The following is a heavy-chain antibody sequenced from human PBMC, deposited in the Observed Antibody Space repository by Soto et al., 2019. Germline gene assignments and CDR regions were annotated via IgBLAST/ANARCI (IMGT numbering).Heavy chain of an antibody. Sequence: PGGSLRLSCAASGFTFSTCNMNWVRQAPGKGLEWVSYISSGSSTIHYADSMKGRFTISRDNAKNSLYLQMNSLRDEDTAVYYCARDPSYSIYEYYYYYAMDVWGQGTTVTVSS. CDR3: ARDPSYSIYEYYYYYAMDV. V-gene: IGHV3-48*02. J-gene: IGHJ6*02. D-gene: IGHD4-4*01. CDR2: ISSGSSTI. CDR1: GFTFSTCN.